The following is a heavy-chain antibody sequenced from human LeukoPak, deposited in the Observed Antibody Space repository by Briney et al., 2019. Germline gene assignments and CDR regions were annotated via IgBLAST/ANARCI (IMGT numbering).Heavy chain of an antibody. CDR1: GGSISSGGYY. Sequence: SETLSLTCTVSGGSISSGGYYWSWIRQHPGKGLEWIVYIYYSGSTYYNPSLKSRVTISVDTSKNQFSLKLSSVTAADTAVYYCAREAVTMVRGVIITYYFDYWGQGTLVTVSS. CDR2: IYYSGST. D-gene: IGHD3-10*01. V-gene: IGHV4-31*03. CDR3: AREAVTMVRGVIITYYFDY. J-gene: IGHJ4*02.